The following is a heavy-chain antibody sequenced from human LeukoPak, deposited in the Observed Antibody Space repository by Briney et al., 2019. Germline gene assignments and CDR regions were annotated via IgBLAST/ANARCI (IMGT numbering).Heavy chain of an antibody. Sequence: GGSLRLSCAASGFTFSSYSMNWVRQAPGKGLEWASSISSSSSYIYYADSVKGRFTISRDNAKNSLYLQMNSLRAEDTAVYYCARASSGWYGLDYWGQGTLVTVSS. CDR2: ISSSSSYI. J-gene: IGHJ4*02. V-gene: IGHV3-21*01. D-gene: IGHD6-19*01. CDR1: GFTFSSYS. CDR3: ARASSGWYGLDY.